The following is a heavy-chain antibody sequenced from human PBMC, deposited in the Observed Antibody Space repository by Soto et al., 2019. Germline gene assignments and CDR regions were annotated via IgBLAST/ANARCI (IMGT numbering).Heavy chain of an antibody. CDR3: ARDWYSSSSGFDY. CDR2: ISYDGSNK. D-gene: IGHD6-6*01. V-gene: IGHV3-30*03. J-gene: IGHJ4*02. CDR1: GFTFTTYG. Sequence: PGGSLRLSCAASGFTFTTYGMNWVRQAPGKGLEWVAVISYDGSNKLYADSVRGRFAISRDNSKNTLYLQMDSLRPEDTAVYYCARDWYSSSSGFDYWGQGTLVTVSS.